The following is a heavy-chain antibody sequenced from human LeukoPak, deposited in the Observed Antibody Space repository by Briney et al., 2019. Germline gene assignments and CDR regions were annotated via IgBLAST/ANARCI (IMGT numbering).Heavy chain of an antibody. V-gene: IGHV3-23*01. CDR3: AKRLSRSPGIFFDY. D-gene: IGHD3-3*01. Sequence: PGGSLRLSCAASGFTFSSYDMSWVRQALGKGLEWVSGVSGSGSKTYYADSVKGRFTISRDNSKNALYLQMNSLRAEDTAVYYCAKRLSRSPGIFFDYWGQGTLVTVSS. J-gene: IGHJ4*02. CDR1: GFTFSSYD. CDR2: VSGSGSKT.